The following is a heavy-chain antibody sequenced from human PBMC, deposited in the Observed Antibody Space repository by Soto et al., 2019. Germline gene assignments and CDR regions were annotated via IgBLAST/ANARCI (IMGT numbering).Heavy chain of an antibody. D-gene: IGHD6-13*01. CDR1: GYSFTSYY. J-gene: IGHJ3*02. V-gene: IGHV1-46*01. CDR3: ARDIAAAHAFDI. Sequence: QVQLVQSGAEVKKPGASVKVSCKASGYSFTSYYMHWVRQAPGQGLEWMGIINPSGGSTSYAQKFQGRVTMTRDTSTSTVYMELSSLRSEDTAVYYCARDIAAAHAFDIWGQGTMVTVSS. CDR2: INPSGGST.